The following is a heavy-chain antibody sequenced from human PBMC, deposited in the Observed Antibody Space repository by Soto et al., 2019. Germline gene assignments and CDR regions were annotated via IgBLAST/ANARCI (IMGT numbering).Heavy chain of an antibody. CDR2: MNANSRNT. D-gene: IGHD2-2*01. V-gene: IGHV1-8*01. CDR3: ARGNPYNYAGFHX. J-gene: IGHJ6*02. CDR1: GYTFSNFD. Sequence: ASLKVSCNASGYTFSNFDINWLRQASGQGPEWMGCMNANSRNTFYSQMFQGKFTMTWDTSLSTDYMEMNNLMSEDTAVYYCARGNPYNYAGFHXWGQATMVTVS.